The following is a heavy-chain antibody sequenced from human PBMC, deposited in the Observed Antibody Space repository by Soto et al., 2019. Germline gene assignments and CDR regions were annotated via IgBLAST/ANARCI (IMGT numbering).Heavy chain of an antibody. D-gene: IGHD2-2*01. V-gene: IGHV1-18*04. CDR2: ISTYNGNT. Sequence: QVQLLQSAAEVRKPGASVKVSCTASGYTFSSHGITWVRQAPGQGLEWMGWISTYNGNTNYAQKVQGRVTMTIDKSTSTADMELRSLTSDLTAMYYCAACAGPSCHRGREWFDPWGQGTLVTVSA. CDR3: AACAGPSCHRGREWFDP. CDR1: GYTFSSHG. J-gene: IGHJ5*02.